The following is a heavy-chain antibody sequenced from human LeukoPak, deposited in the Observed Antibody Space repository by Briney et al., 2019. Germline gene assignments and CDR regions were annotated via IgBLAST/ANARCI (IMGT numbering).Heavy chain of an antibody. CDR1: GGSISSSSYY. D-gene: IGHD2-15*01. CDR3: ARDSRSGLFYY. J-gene: IGHJ4*02. Sequence: ASETLSLTCTVSGGSISSSSYYWGWIRQPPGKGLEWIGSIYYSGSTYYNPSLKSRVTISVDTSKNQFSLKLSSVTAADTAVYYCARDSRSGLFYYWGQGTLVTVSS. CDR2: IYYSGST. V-gene: IGHV4-39*07.